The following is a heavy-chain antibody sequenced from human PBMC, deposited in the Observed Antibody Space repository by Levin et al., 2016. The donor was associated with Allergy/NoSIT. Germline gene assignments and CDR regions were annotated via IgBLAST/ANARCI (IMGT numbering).Heavy chain of an antibody. CDR2: ISAYNGNT. CDR3: ARGGGRYSDAFDI. V-gene: IGHV1-18*01. Sequence: WVRQAPGQGLEWMGWISAYNGNTNYAQKFQGRVTMTTDTSTRTAYMELRSPRSDDTAVYHCARGGGRYSDAFDIWGQGTMVTVSS. J-gene: IGHJ3*02. D-gene: IGHD1-26*01.